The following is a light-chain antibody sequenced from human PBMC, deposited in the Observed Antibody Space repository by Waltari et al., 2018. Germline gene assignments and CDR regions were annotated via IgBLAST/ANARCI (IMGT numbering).Light chain of an antibody. V-gene: IGLV2-23*02. CDR3: CSYAGAGTGV. Sequence: QSALTQPASVSGSPGQSITISCTGTSGDVGRYNLVSWYQQHPGKAPKLVSYEVGKRPSGISNRCSGSKSGNTASLTISGLQAEDEADYYCCSYAGAGTGVFGGGTKVTVL. CDR2: EVG. CDR1: SGDVGRYNL. J-gene: IGLJ3*02.